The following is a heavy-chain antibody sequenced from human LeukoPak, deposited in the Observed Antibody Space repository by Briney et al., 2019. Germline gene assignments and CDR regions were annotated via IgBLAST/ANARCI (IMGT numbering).Heavy chain of an antibody. CDR1: GGSISSYY. CDR2: IYYSGST. J-gene: IGHJ6*02. Sequence: PETLSLTCTVSGGSISSYYWSWIRQPPGKGLEWIGYIYYSGSTNYNPSLKSRVTISVDTSENQFSLKLSSVTAADTAVYYCAGMTTLGYYYYGMDVWGQGTTVTVSS. CDR3: AGMTTLGYYYYGMDV. D-gene: IGHD4-11*01. V-gene: IGHV4-59*08.